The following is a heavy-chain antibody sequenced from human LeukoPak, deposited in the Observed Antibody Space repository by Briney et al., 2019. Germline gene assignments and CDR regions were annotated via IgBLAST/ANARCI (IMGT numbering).Heavy chain of an antibody. CDR2: ISFDGTTK. D-gene: IGHD3-16*01. CDR3: VKGKDLYGALDI. Sequence: PGGSLRLSCAASGFTVSTSVMHWVRQAPGKGLDRAAIISFDGTTKYYADSVKGRFTISRDNSKNTLFLQMDSLRVEDTAVYYCVKGKDLYGALDIWGQGTMVTVSS. J-gene: IGHJ3*02. CDR1: GFTVSTSV. V-gene: IGHV3-30*18.